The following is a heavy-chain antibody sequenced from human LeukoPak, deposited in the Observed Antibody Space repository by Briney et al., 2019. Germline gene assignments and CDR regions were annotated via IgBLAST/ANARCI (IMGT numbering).Heavy chain of an antibody. V-gene: IGHV1-2*02. CDR3: ARATQTGTLWSGYYTGIYYFDY. CDR2: INPNSGGT. D-gene: IGHD3-3*01. CDR1: GYTFTGYY. J-gene: IGHJ4*02. Sequence: ASVNVSCKASGYTFTGYYMHWVRQAPGQGLEWMGWINPNSGGTNYAQKFQGRVTMTRDTSISTAYMELSRLRSDDTAVYYCARATQTGTLWSGYYTGIYYFDYWGQGTLVTVSS.